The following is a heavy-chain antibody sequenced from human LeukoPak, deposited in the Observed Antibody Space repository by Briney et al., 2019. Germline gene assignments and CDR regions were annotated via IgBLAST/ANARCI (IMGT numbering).Heavy chain of an antibody. D-gene: IGHD5-24*01. CDR3: ARDSGRMATLYGKDAFDI. J-gene: IGHJ3*02. CDR1: GCTFSSYS. V-gene: IGHV3-21*01. CDR2: ISSSSSYI. Sequence: GGSLRLSCAASGCTFSSYSMNWVRQAPGKGLEWVSSISSSSSYIYYADSVKGRFTISRDNAKNSLYLQMNSLRAEDTAVYSCARDSGRMATLYGKDAFDIWGQGTMVTVSS.